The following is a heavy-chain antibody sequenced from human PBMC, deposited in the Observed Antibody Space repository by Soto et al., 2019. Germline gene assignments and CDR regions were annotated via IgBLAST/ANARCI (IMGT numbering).Heavy chain of an antibody. CDR1: GYTFTSYA. D-gene: IGHD3-10*01. V-gene: IGHV1-3*01. CDR2: INAGNGNT. Sequence: ASVKVSCKASGYTFTSYAMHWVRQAPGQRLEWMGWINAGNGNTKYSQKFQGRVTITRDTSASTAYMELSSLRSEDTAVYYCAREGGVLLWFGETSYYYGMDVWG. J-gene: IGHJ6*02. CDR3: AREGGVLLWFGETSYYYGMDV.